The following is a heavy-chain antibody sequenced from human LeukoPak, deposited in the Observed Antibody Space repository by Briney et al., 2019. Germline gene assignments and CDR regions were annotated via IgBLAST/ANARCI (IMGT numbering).Heavy chain of an antibody. CDR2: IYYSGST. Sequence: SETLSLTCTVSGGSISSGGYYWSWIRQHPGKGLEWIGYIYYSGSTYYNPSLKSRVTISVDTSKNQFSLELSSVTAADTAVYYCARDPYYYDSSGSNIWGQGTLVTVSS. CDR3: ARDPYYYDSSGSNI. CDR1: GGSISSGGYY. D-gene: IGHD3-22*01. V-gene: IGHV4-31*03. J-gene: IGHJ4*02.